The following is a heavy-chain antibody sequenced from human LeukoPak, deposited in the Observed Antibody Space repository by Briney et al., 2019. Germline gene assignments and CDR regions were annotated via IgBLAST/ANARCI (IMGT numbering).Heavy chain of an antibody. J-gene: IGHJ4*02. Sequence: SETLSLTCNVSGGSISSSYWSWIRQPPGKGLEWVGYIYNSATTNYNPSLKSRVTISVDTSKNQFSLKLSSVTAADTAVYYCARHEPPGARRHLDCWGQGTLVTVSS. CDR1: GGSISSSY. V-gene: IGHV4-59*08. CDR2: IYNSATT. CDR3: ARHEPPGARRHLDC. D-gene: IGHD1-14*01.